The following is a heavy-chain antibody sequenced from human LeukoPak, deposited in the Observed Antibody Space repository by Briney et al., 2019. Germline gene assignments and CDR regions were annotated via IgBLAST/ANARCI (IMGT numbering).Heavy chain of an antibody. V-gene: IGHV3-43*01. J-gene: IGHJ4*02. CDR2: AGWAGGTT. Sequence: GGSLRLSCATSGSNFDRYTIHWVRQAPGKGLEWVSLAGWAGGTTFYSDSVRGRFTISRDSGRKSVYLQMNSLTTDDTAFYFCAKELDTMFFDYWGQGALVTVSS. CDR1: GSNFDRYT. CDR3: AKELDTMFFDY. D-gene: IGHD3-10*02.